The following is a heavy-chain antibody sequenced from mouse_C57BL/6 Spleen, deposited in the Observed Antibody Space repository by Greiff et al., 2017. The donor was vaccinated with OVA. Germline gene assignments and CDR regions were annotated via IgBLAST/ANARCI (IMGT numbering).Heavy chain of an antibody. CDR2: INPYNGGT. D-gene: IGHD1-1*01. V-gene: IGHV1-19*01. Sequence: EVQLQQSGPVLVKPGASVKMSCKASGYTFTDYYMNWVKQSHGKSLEWIGVINPYNGGTSYNQKFKGKATLTVDKSSSTAYMELNSLTSEDSAVYYCARGGNFITTVVAPHFDYWGQGTTLTVSS. CDR1: GYTFTDYY. CDR3: ARGGNFITTVVAPHFDY. J-gene: IGHJ2*01.